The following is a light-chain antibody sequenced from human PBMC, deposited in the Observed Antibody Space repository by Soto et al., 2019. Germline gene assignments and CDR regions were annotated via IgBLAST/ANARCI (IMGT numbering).Light chain of an antibody. V-gene: IGKV3-11*01. CDR3: QQRSDWIT. CDR1: QSISDY. J-gene: IGKJ5*01. CDR2: DAS. Sequence: EIVLTQSPATLSLSPGERATLSCRASQSISDYLAWYEQXPGQAPRVLIYDASNRATGSPARFSGSGSGTDFTLTISSLEPEDFAVYYCQQRSDWITFGQGTRLEI.